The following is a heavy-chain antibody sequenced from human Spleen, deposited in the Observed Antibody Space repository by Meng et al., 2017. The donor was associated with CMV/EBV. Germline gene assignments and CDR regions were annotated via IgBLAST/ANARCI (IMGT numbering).Heavy chain of an antibody. V-gene: IGHV3-7*01. J-gene: IGHJ5*02. Sequence: GGSLRLSCAASGFLFSGFWMNWVRQAPGKGLEWVANIKPDGSEKHYVDSVKGRFTISRDNAKNSLYLQMNSLRAEDTAVYYCAKSNWFDPWGQGTLVTVSS. CDR3: AKSNWFDP. CDR2: IKPDGSEK. CDR1: GFLFSGFW.